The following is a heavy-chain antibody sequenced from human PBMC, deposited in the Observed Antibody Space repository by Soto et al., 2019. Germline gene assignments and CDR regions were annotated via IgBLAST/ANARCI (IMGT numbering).Heavy chain of an antibody. CDR1: GFPCGSYD. D-gene: IGHD2-8*02. V-gene: IGHV3-23*01. J-gene: IGHJ3*01. Sequence: GGSLRLSCAASGFPCGSYDMTWVRQDPGKGLEWVSTILVDGRTFYVDSVKGRFTISRDNSRNTVYLQMNSLTAGDTALYYCAKATATGGGAFDFCGQGTMVTVS. CDR2: ILVDGRT. CDR3: AKATATGGGAFDF.